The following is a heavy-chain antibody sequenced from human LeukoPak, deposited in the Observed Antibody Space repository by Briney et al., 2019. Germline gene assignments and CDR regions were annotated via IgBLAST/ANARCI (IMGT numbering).Heavy chain of an antibody. J-gene: IGHJ4*02. V-gene: IGHV1-2*02. CDR1: GYIFTGYC. CDR2: INPNSGGT. D-gene: IGHD1-26*01. Sequence: ASVKVSCKASGYIFTGYCMHWVRQAPGQGLEWMGWINPNSGGTNSAQKFQGRVTMTRDTSISTAYMGLSRLTSDDTAVYYCARHPYSGSYHFDYWGQGTLVTVSS. CDR3: ARHPYSGSYHFDY.